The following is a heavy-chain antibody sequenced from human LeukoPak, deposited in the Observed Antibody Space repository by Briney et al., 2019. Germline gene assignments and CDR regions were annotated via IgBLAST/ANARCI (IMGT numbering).Heavy chain of an antibody. Sequence: SETLSLTCTVSGGSISSYYWSWIRQPPGKGLEWIGYIYYSGSTNYNPSLKSRVTILVDTSKNQFSLKLSSVTAADTAVYYCAREGDSGSYLYWGQGILVTVSS. CDR2: IYYSGST. V-gene: IGHV4-59*01. D-gene: IGHD1-26*01. J-gene: IGHJ4*02. CDR1: GGSISSYY. CDR3: AREGDSGSYLY.